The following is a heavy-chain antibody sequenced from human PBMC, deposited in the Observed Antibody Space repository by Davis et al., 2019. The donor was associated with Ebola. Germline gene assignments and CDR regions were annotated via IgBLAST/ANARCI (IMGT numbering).Heavy chain of an antibody. J-gene: IGHJ4*02. D-gene: IGHD1-26*01. V-gene: IGHV3-23*01. CDR2: ISGSGGST. Sequence: GESLKISCAASGFTFDDYAMHWVRQAPGKGLEWVSAISGSGGSTYYADSVKGRFTISRDNSKNTLYLQMNSLRAEDTAVYYCAKDGGSGSYGVVYYWGQGTLVTVSS. CDR3: AKDGGSGSYGVVYY. CDR1: GFTFDDYA.